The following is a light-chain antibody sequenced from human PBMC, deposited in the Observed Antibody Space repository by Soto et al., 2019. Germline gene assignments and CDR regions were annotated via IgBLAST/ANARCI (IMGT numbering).Light chain of an antibody. CDR3: QRFNRWPLS. V-gene: IGKV3-15*01. Sequence: EILLPQSPAALSVSPGERVTLSCWASQSVGSTLNWYQQRHGQAPRLLIYDTSIRDTGIPARFSGSGSGTEFTLTIARLQSEDVGVYYCQRFNRWPLSFGGGTKVDIK. CDR2: DTS. CDR1: QSVGST. J-gene: IGKJ4*01.